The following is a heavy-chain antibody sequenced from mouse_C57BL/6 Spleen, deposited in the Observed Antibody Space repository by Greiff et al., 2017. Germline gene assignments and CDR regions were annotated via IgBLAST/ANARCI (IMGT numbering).Heavy chain of an antibody. D-gene: IGHD2-3*01. CDR1: GYTFTSYW. Sequence: VQLQQSGAELAKPGASVKLSCKASGYTFTSYWMHWVKQRPGQGLEWIGYINPSSGYTKYNQKFKDKDTLTADKSSSTAYMQLSSLTYEDSAVYYCARDGYYPAMDYWGQGTSVTVSS. CDR2: INPSSGYT. V-gene: IGHV1-7*01. J-gene: IGHJ4*01. CDR3: ARDGYYPAMDY.